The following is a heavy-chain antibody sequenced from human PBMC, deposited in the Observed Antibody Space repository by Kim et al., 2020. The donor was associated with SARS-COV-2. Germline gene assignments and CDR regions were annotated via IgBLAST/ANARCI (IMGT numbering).Heavy chain of an antibody. D-gene: IGHD6-13*01. J-gene: IGHJ6*02. CDR3: ARVWMAATYYGMDV. CDR1: GYTFTSYA. CDR2: INAGNGNT. Sequence: ASVKVSCKASGYTFTSYAMHWVRQAPGQRLEWMGWINAGNGNTKYSQKFQGRVTITRDTSASTAYMELSSLRSEDTAVYYCARVWMAATYYGMDVWGQGTTVTVSS. V-gene: IGHV1-3*01.